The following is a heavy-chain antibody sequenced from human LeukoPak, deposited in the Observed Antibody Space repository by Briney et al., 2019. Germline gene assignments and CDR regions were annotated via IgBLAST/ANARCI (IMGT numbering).Heavy chain of an antibody. CDR2: ISSSSYI. CDR3: ARGYTYSWDHYFDY. CDR1: GFTFSSYS. J-gene: IGHJ4*02. V-gene: IGHV3-21*01. D-gene: IGHD2-2*02. Sequence: GGSLRLSCAASGFTFSSYSMNWVRQAPGKGLEWVSSISSSSYIYYADSVKGRFTISRDNAKNSLYLQVNSLRVEDTAVYYCARGYTYSWDHYFDYWGQGTLVTVSS.